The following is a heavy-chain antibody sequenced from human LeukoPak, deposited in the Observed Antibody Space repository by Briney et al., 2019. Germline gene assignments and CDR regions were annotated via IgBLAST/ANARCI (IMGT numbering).Heavy chain of an antibody. J-gene: IGHJ4*02. CDR3: TRRFGY. CDR2: ISSSGTNI. CDR1: GFTVSSYE. Sequence: GGSLRLSCAASGFTVSSYEVKWVRQAPGKGLEWVSYISSSGTNIYYADSVKGRFTISRDNAKNSLSLQMNSLRAEDTAVYYCTRRFGYWGQGALVTVSS. D-gene: IGHD3-10*01. V-gene: IGHV3-48*03.